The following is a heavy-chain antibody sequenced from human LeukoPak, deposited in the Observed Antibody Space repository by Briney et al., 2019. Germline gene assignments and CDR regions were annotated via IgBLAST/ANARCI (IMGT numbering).Heavy chain of an antibody. V-gene: IGHV3-21*01. D-gene: IGHD1-26*01. Sequence: GGSLRLSCAASGFTFSSYSMNWVRQAPGKGLEWVSSISSSSSYIYYADSVKGRFTISRDNAKNSLYLQMNSLRAEDTAVYYCARVGFYSGSYLALDHWGQGTLVTVSS. CDR3: ARVGFYSGSYLALDH. CDR1: GFTFSSYS. J-gene: IGHJ4*02. CDR2: ISSSSSYI.